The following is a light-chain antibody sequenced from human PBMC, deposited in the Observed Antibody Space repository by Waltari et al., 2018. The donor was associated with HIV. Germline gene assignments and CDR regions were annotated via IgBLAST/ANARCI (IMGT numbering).Light chain of an antibody. J-gene: IGLJ2*01. V-gene: IGLV1-44*01. CDR1: SPNIGSNT. Sequence: QSVLTQPPSASGTPGQRVTISCSGSSPNIGSNTVNWYQQLPGPAPKLLIYNNNQRPSGVPDRFSGSKSGTSASLAISGLQSEDEADYYCAAWDDSLNGVIFGGGTKLTVL. CDR3: AAWDDSLNGVI. CDR2: NNN.